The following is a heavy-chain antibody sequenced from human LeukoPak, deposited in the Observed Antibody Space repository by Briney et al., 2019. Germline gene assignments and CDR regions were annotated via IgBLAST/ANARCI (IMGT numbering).Heavy chain of an antibody. CDR1: GYTFTGYY. Sequence: ASVKVSCKASGYTFTGYYMHWVRQAPGQGLEWMGWINPNSGGTNYAQKFQGRVTMTRDTSISTAYMELSRLRSDGTAVYYCARSEPYYYDSSGYYDYWGQGTLVTVSS. D-gene: IGHD3-22*01. V-gene: IGHV1-2*02. J-gene: IGHJ4*02. CDR3: ARSEPYYYDSSGYYDY. CDR2: INPNSGGT.